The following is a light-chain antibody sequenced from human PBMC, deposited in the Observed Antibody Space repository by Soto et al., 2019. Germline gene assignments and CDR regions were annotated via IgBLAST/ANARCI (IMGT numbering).Light chain of an antibody. Sequence: ILMTQSPSSLSAFVGDRVTITCRASQDIANFLAWYQQKPGKVPKLLIYAASTLQSGVPSRFSGSGSGTDFTLTTSSLQPEDVATYYCQKCKVAPFTFGGGTKVDIK. V-gene: IGKV1-27*01. CDR3: QKCKVAPFT. CDR2: AAS. J-gene: IGKJ4*01. CDR1: QDIANF.